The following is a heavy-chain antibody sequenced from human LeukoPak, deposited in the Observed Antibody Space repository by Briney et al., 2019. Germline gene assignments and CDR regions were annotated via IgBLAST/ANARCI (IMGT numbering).Heavy chain of an antibody. CDR2: IYYSGST. CDR3: ARGYSSSSGRPDY. J-gene: IGHJ4*02. CDR1: GGSISSYY. D-gene: IGHD6-6*01. V-gene: IGHV4-59*08. Sequence: SETLSLTCTVSGGSISSYYWSWIRQPPGKGLEWIGYIYYSGSTNYNPSLTSRVTISVDTSKKQFSLKLSSVTAADTAVYYCARGYSSSSGRPDYWGQGTLVTVPS.